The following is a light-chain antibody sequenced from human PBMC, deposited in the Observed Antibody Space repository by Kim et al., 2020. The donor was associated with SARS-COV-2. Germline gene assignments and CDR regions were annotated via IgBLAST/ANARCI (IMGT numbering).Light chain of an antibody. V-gene: IGLV3-19*01. CDR1: SLRSYY. CDR3: HSRDSSLNRL. J-gene: IGLJ3*02. Sequence: SSELTQDPAVSVALGQTVRITCQGNSLRSYYASWYQQKPGQAPINVIFGDNNRPSGIPDRFSGSRSGNTASLTISGAQAGDEADYYCHSRDSSLNRLFGGGTKVTVL. CDR2: GDN.